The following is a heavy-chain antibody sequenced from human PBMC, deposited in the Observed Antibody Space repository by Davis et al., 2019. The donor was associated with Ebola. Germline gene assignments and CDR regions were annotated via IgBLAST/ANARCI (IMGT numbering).Heavy chain of an antibody. D-gene: IGHD4-11*01. CDR3: ARVMTTVLDRGGWFDP. V-gene: IGHV5-10-1*01. CDR1: GYSFTSYW. Sequence: GASLKISCKGSGYSFTSYWISWVRQMPGKGLEWMGRIDPSDSYTNYSPSFQGHVTISADKSISTAYLQWSSLKASDTAMYYCARVMTTVLDRGGWFDPWGQGTLVTVSS. CDR2: IDPSDSYT. J-gene: IGHJ5*02.